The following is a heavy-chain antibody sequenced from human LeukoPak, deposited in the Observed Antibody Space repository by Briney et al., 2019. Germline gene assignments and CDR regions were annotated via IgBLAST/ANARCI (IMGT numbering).Heavy chain of an antibody. J-gene: IGHJ4*02. V-gene: IGHV3-48*03. CDR1: RFPFSVYE. Sequence: GGSLRLSCAVSRFPFSVYEMNWVRQAPGKGLEWVSNNASSGTTKYYADSVKGRYSISRDNAKNSLYLQMNSLRVEDTAVYYCTLLAVASDFDYWGQGALVTVSS. CDR3: TLLAVASDFDY. CDR2: NASSGTTK. D-gene: IGHD6-19*01.